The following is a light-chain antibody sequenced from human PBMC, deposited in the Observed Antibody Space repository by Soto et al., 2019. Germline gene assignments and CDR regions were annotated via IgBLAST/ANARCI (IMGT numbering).Light chain of an antibody. J-gene: IGLJ2*01. CDR3: SSYTSSSTGV. CDR2: DVS. CDR1: SSDVGGYNY. Sequence: QSALTQPASVSGFPGQSITISCTGTSSDVGGYNYVSWYQQHPGKAPKLMIYDVSNRPSGVSNRFSGSKSGNTASLTISGLQAEDEADYYCSSYTSSSTGVFGGGTKVTVL. V-gene: IGLV2-14*01.